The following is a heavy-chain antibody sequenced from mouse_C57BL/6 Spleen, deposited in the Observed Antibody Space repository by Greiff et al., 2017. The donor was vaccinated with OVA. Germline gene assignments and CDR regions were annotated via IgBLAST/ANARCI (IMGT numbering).Heavy chain of an antibody. CDR3: ARSGITTVRGYFDY. CDR1: GYTFTSYT. CDR2: INPSSGYT. J-gene: IGHJ2*01. Sequence: VQLQQSGAELARPGASVKMSCKASGYTFTSYTMHWVKQRPGQGLEWIGYINPSSGYTKYNQKFKDKATLTADKSSSTAYMQLSSLTSEDSAVYYCARSGITTVRGYFDYWGQGTTLTVSS. D-gene: IGHD1-1*01. V-gene: IGHV1-4*01.